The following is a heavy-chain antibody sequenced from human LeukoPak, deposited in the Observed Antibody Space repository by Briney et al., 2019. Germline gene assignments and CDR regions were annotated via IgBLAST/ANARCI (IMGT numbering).Heavy chain of an antibody. CDR2: INHFGST. V-gene: IGHV4-34*01. CDR3: ARLVGRLMFDY. Sequence: SETLSLTCAVYGGSFIGYYWSWIRQPPGKGLEWIGEINHFGSTNYNPSLKSRVTISVDTSKNRFSLKLNSVTASDTAVYYCARLVGRLMFDYWGQGTQVTVSS. CDR1: GGSFIGYY. D-gene: IGHD2-21*02. J-gene: IGHJ4*02.